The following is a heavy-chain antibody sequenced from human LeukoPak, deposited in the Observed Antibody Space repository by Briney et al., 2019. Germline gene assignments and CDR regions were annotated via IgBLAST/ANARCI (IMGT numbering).Heavy chain of an antibody. CDR1: GFTFSSYA. CDR3: AKAAIAESSNWYGIDY. D-gene: IGHD6-13*01. V-gene: IGHV3-23*01. CDR2: ISGSGGII. J-gene: IGHJ4*02. Sequence: PGGSLRLSCPVSGFTFSSYAMSWVRQAPGRGLEWVSAISGSGGIIYYADSVRGRFTISRDNSKNMLFLQMNSLSADDTAVYYCAKAAIAESSNWYGIDYWGQGTLVTVSS.